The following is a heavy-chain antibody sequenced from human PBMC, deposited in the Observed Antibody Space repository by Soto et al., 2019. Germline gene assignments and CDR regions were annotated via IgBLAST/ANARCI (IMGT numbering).Heavy chain of an antibody. V-gene: IGHV1-46*03. D-gene: IGHD4-4*01. CDR3: AREEMPTVNNYYYYMDV. CDR1: GYTFTSYY. J-gene: IGHJ6*03. CDR2: INPFDDST. Sequence: QVQLVQSGAEVKKPGASVKVSCKASGYTFTSYYIHWVRQAPGQGLEWMGVINPFDDSTIYAQRFQGRVTMTSDTSTSTVFMEVSSLRSEDTAVYHSAREEMPTVNNYYYYMDVWGKGTTVTVSS.